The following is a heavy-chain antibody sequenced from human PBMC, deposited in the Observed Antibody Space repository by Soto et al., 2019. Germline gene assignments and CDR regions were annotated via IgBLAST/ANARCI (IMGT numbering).Heavy chain of an antibody. J-gene: IGHJ4*02. Sequence: GSLRGSCAASGFTCSSYAMSWVRQGPGKWLAWVSAISGIGVSTYYADAVKGRFTISRDNSKNTLYLQMNSLRAEDTAVYYCSGSYYKSDFDYWGQGTLVTVSS. D-gene: IGHD3-10*01. V-gene: IGHV3-23*01. CDR2: ISGIGVST. CDR1: GFTCSSYA. CDR3: SGSYYKSDFDY.